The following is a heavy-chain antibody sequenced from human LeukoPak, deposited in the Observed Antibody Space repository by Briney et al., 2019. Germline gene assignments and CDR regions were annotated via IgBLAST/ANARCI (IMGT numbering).Heavy chain of an antibody. CDR1: GFTVSSNY. CDR2: IYRDGST. V-gene: IGHV3-53*01. J-gene: IGHJ4*02. CDR3: ARASRGTTFDY. D-gene: IGHD3-16*01. Sequence: GGSLRLSCAASGFTVSSNYMSWVRQAPGKGLEWVSLIYRDGSTYYADSVKGRFTISRDNSKNTLYLQMNSLRAEDTAVYYCARASRGTTFDYWGQGTLVTVSS.